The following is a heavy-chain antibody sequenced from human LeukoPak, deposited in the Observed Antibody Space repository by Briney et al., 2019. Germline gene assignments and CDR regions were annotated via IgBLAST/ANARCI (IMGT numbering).Heavy chain of an antibody. D-gene: IGHD3-16*01. V-gene: IGHV3-23*01. Sequence: GGSLRLSCAASGFTFSTYAMSWVRQAPARGLEWVSSLRGDGETFYADSVKGRFTPSRDHSRDTVYLQMNNLRVEDTAVYFCAKASWVSSADAVLWGQRTLVTISS. CDR3: AKASWVSSADAVL. J-gene: IGHJ4*02. CDR1: GFTFSTYA. CDR2: LRGDGET.